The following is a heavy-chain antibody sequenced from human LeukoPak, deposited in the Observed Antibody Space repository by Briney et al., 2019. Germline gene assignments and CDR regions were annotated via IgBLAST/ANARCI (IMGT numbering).Heavy chain of an antibody. CDR3: AKGGYDYVEIGYFDY. CDR2: IIGSSRST. D-gene: IGHD5-12*01. CDR1: GFRFGNYA. Sequence: GGSLRLACAVSGFRFGNYAMSWDRQPPGKVLEWVSAIIGSSRSTFYADSVKGRFTISRDNSKNTLYLQMSSLRDEDTAVYYCAKGGYDYVEIGYFDYWGQGTLVTVSS. V-gene: IGHV3-23*01. J-gene: IGHJ4*02.